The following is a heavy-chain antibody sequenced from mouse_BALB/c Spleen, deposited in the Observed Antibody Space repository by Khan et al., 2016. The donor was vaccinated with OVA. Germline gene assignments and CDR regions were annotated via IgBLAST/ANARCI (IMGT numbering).Heavy chain of an antibody. CDR1: GYNIKDIY. CDR3: RISTINA. Sequence: EVQLQQSGAELVKPAASLKLSCTASGYNIKDIYIHWVKQRPEKGLERIRRTDPANGNTTYDPTFPGKATLTADTSSNTAYLQLSSLTSEDTAVYYCRISTINAWGQGTTLTVSS. V-gene: IGHV14-3*02. CDR2: TDPANGNT. J-gene: IGHJ2*01.